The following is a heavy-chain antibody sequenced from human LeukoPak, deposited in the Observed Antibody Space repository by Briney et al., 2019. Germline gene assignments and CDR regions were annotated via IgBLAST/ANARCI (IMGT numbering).Heavy chain of an antibody. CDR3: ARARFETTVTALIRKKNYYYYYMDV. Sequence: GGSLRLSCAASGFTFDEYAMHWVRQAPGKGLEWVSGISYSSGSIGYVDSVKGRFTISRDNARNSLYLQMNSLRVEDTAVYYCARARFETTVTALIRKKNYYYYYMDVWGKGTTVTVSS. CDR1: GFTFDEYA. CDR2: ISYSSGSI. D-gene: IGHD4-17*01. J-gene: IGHJ6*03. V-gene: IGHV3-9*01.